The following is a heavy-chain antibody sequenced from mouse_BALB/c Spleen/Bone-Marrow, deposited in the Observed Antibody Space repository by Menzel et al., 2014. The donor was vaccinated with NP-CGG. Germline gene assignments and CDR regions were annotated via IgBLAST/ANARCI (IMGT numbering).Heavy chain of an antibody. CDR2: IWAGGST. CDR1: GFSLTSYG. Sequence: VQVVESGPGLVAPSQSLSITSTVSGFSLTSYGVHWVRQPPGKGLEWLGVIWAGGSTNYNSALMSRLSISKDNSKSQVFLKMNSLQTDDTAMYYCARGGEYGNYFFDYWGQGTALTVSS. J-gene: IGHJ2*01. D-gene: IGHD2-10*02. CDR3: ARGGEYGNYFFDY. V-gene: IGHV2-9*02.